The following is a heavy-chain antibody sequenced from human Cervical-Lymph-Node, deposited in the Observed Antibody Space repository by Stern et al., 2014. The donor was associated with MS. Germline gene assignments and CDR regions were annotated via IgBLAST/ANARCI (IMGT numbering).Heavy chain of an antibody. CDR1: GFSFNSTGVG. CDR3: AYRHGWLRAFDI. V-gene: IGHV2-5*02. Sequence: QVTLKESGPTLVKPTQTLTLTCTFSGFSFNSTGVGVGWIRQPPGKALEWLAIIYWDDDKRYSPSLQSRLTITKDPSKDQVVLTMTNLDPVDTATYFCAYRHGWLRAFDIWGPGTTVTVSS. D-gene: IGHD5-24*01. J-gene: IGHJ3*02. CDR2: IYWDDDK.